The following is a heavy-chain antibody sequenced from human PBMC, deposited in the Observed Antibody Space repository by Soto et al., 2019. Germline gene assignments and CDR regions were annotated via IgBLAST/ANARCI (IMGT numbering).Heavy chain of an antibody. CDR1: VFTFSDYY. D-gene: IGHD5-12*01. CDR3: ASWRRGARFDP. V-gene: IGHV3-11*06. CDR2: ISSSSSYT. J-gene: IGHJ5*02. Sequence: GALRLSGAASVFTFSDYYMSWIRQAPGKGLEWVSYISSSSSYTNYADSVKGRFTISRDNAKNSLYLQMNSLRAEDTAVYYCASWRRGARFDPWGQGTLVTVSS.